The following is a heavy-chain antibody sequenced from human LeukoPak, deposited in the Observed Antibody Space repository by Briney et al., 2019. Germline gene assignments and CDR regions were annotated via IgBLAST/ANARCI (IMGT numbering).Heavy chain of an antibody. J-gene: IGHJ4*02. V-gene: IGHV4-38-2*02. Sequence: SETLSLTCTVSGYSISSGYYWGWIRQPPGKGLEWIGSIYHSGSTYYNPSLKSRVTISVDTSKNQFSLKLSSVTAADTAVYYCARCPQGSPVTTYRYYFDYWGQGTLVTVSS. CDR3: ARCPQGSPVTTYRYYFDY. CDR2: IYHSGST. CDR1: GYSISSGYY. D-gene: IGHD4-17*01.